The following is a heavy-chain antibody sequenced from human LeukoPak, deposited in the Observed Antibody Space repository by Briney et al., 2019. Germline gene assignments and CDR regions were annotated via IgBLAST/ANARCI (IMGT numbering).Heavy chain of an antibody. CDR1: GFTFDDYA. CDR2: ISSSSSYI. D-gene: IGHD3-9*01. J-gene: IGHJ4*02. Sequence: GGSLRLSCAASGFTFDDYAMHWVRQAPGKGLEWVSSISSSSSYIYYADSVKGRFTISRDNAKNSLYLQMNSLRAEDTAVYYCARAHFDWSWGYWGQGTLVTVSS. V-gene: IGHV3-21*01. CDR3: ARAHFDWSWGY.